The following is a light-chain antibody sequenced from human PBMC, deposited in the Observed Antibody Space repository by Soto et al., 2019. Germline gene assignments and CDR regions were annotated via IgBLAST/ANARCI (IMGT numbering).Light chain of an antibody. V-gene: IGKV1-33*01. J-gene: IGKJ4*01. CDR1: HDISNH. CDR2: DAS. Sequence: DIQMTQSPSSLSASVGDRVTITCQASHDISNHLNWYQQKPGKAPKLLIYDASNLEPGVPSRFRGSGTGTDFTFTISSLQPEDIATYYCQQHETLPLTFGGGTKVEIK. CDR3: QQHETLPLT.